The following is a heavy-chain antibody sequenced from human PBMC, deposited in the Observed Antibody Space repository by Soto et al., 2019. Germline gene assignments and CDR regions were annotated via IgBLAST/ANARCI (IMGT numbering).Heavy chain of an antibody. V-gene: IGHV1-18*01. D-gene: IGHD6-19*01. CDR3: SLADNSGWYRGVSYSGGKGDY. CDR1: GYTFTSYG. J-gene: IGHJ4*02. Sequence: QVQLVQSGAEVKKPGASVKVSCKASGYTFTSYGISWVRQAPGQGLEWRGWISAYNGNTHYAQKLQGRVTMTTDTSTSKAYMELRSLRSDDTSVYYCSLADNSGWYRGVSYSGGKGDYWGQGTLVTFSS. CDR2: ISAYNGNT.